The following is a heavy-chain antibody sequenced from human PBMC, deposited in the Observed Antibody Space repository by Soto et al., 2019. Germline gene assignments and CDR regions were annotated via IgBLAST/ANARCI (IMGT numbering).Heavy chain of an antibody. D-gene: IGHD6-13*01. Sequence: SETLSLTCAVYGGSFSGYYWSWIRQPPGKGLEWIGEINHSGSTNYNPSLKSRVTISVDTSKNQFSLKLSSVTAADTAVYYCARLYSSSWYNWFDPWGQGTLVTVSS. J-gene: IGHJ5*02. CDR3: ARLYSSSWYNWFDP. V-gene: IGHV4-34*01. CDR1: GGSFSGYY. CDR2: INHSGST.